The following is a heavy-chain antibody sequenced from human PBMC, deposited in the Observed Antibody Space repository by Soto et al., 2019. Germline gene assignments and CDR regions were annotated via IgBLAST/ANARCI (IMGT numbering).Heavy chain of an antibody. Sequence: GGSLRLSCAASGFTFSSYWMHWVRQAPGKGLVWVSRINSDGSSTSYADSVKGRFTISRDNAKDTLYLQMNSLRAEDTALYSCATGMMQCSIPATAIKAYFDYWGQGTLVTVSS. CDR3: ATGMMQCSIPATAIKAYFDY. D-gene: IGHD2-2*02. CDR2: INSDGSST. V-gene: IGHV3-74*01. J-gene: IGHJ4*02. CDR1: GFTFSSYW.